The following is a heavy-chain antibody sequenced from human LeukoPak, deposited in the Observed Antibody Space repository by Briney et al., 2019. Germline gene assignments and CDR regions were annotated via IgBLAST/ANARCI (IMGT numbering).Heavy chain of an antibody. Sequence: SVKVSCKASGGTFSSYAISWVRQAPGQGLEWMGGIIPIFGTANYAQKFQGRVTITADESTSTGFMELSRLRSDDTAVYYCARGTLSYCGGDCPHVFDIWGQGTRVTVSS. V-gene: IGHV1-69*13. CDR2: IIPIFGTA. CDR3: ARGTLSYCGGDCPHVFDI. CDR1: GGTFSSYA. J-gene: IGHJ3*02. D-gene: IGHD2-21*01.